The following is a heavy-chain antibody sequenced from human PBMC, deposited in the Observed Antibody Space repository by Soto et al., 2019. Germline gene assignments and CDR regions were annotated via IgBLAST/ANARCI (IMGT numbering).Heavy chain of an antibody. V-gene: IGHV3-23*01. CDR2: ISGSGGST. CDR1: GFTFSSYA. J-gene: IGHJ6*02. Sequence: EVQLLESGGGLVQPGGSLRLSCAASGFTFSSYAMSWVRQAPGKGLEWVSAISGSGGSTYYADSVKGRFTISRENSKNTLYLQMNSLRAEDTAVYYCAKRIPYNWNDSHLGMDVWGQGTTVTVSS. CDR3: AKRIPYNWNDSHLGMDV. D-gene: IGHD1-1*01.